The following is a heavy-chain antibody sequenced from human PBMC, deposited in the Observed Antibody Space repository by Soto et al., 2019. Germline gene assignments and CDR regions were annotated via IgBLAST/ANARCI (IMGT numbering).Heavy chain of an antibody. D-gene: IGHD3-9*01. Sequence: PSETLSLTCTVSGGSISNYYWSWIRQPPGKGLEWIGEINHSGSTNYNPSLKSRVTISVDTSKNQFSLKLSSVTAADTAVYYCARREKRYFDWFYGNYFDYWGQGTLVTVSS. CDR2: INHSGST. V-gene: IGHV4-34*01. J-gene: IGHJ4*02. CDR1: GGSISNYY. CDR3: ARREKRYFDWFYGNYFDY.